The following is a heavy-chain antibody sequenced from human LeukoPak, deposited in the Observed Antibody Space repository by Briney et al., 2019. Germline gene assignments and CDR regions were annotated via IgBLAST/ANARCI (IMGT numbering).Heavy chain of an antibody. J-gene: IGHJ4*02. V-gene: IGHV4-34*01. CDR1: GESFSGYY. CDR3: ARGYRVVGATGPLYYFDY. D-gene: IGHD1-26*01. CDR2: INHSGST. Sequence: SETLSLTCAVYGESFSGYYWTWIRQPPGKGLEWIGEINHSGSTNYNPSLKSRVTISLDTSKNQFSLRLSSVTAADTAMYYCARGYRVVGATGPLYYFDYWGQGTLVTVSS.